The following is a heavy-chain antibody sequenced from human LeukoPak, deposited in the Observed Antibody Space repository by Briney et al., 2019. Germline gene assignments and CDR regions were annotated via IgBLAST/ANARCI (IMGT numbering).Heavy chain of an antibody. CDR2: ISSSSSYI. CDR1: GFTFSSYS. D-gene: IGHD4-23*01. CDR3: ARDDYGGKDDAFDI. V-gene: IGHV3-21*01. Sequence: PGGSLRLSCAASGFTFSSYSMNWVRQAPGKGLEWVSSISSSSSYIYYADSVKGRFTISRDNAKNSLYLQMNSLRAEDTAVYYCARDDYGGKDDAFDIWGQGTMVTVSS. J-gene: IGHJ3*02.